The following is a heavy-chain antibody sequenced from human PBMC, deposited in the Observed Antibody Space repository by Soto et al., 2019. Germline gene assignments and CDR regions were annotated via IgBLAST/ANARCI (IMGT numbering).Heavy chain of an antibody. Sequence: SETLSLTCTVSGDSISTFYWGWMRQSPGKELEWIGYVYYTGSTNYNPSLKSRVTISVDRSKNQFSLKLTSANAADTAVYYCARGRTVRNYADDSSDYFYFFDYKGKGTQGVVSS. D-gene: IGHD3-22*01. CDR3: ARGRTVRNYADDSSDYFYFFDY. V-gene: IGHV4-59*01. CDR2: VYYTGST. J-gene: IGHJ4*02. CDR1: GDSISTFY.